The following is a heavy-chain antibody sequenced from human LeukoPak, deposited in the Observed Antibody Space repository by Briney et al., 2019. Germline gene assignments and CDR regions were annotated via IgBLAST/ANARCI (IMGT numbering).Heavy chain of an antibody. Sequence: PGGSLRLSCAASGFTFSTYRMSWVRQAPGKGLEWVANIKQDGSEKHYMDSVKGRFTISRDNAKNSLYLQMSSLRAEDTAVYYCTRVEETATTAAIIRKYSYYYYYMDVWGKGNTVTVSS. J-gene: IGHJ6*03. V-gene: IGHV3-7*01. CDR2: IKQDGSEK. CDR1: GFTFSTYR. CDR3: TRVEETATTAAIIRKYSYYYYYMDV. D-gene: IGHD4-11*01.